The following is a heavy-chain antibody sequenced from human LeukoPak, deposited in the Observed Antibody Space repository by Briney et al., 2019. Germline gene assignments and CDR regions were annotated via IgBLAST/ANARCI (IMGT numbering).Heavy chain of an antibody. CDR2: IYYSGST. CDR1: GGSISSYY. J-gene: IGHJ4*02. V-gene: IGHV4-59*01. D-gene: IGHD6-13*01. CDR3: ARGLMMAVAGRGEFHY. Sequence: SETLSLTCTVSGGSISSYYWSWIRQPPGKGLEWMGDIYYSGSTNYNPSLKSRVTISVDTSKNQFSLKLSSVTAADTAVYYCARGLMMAVAGRGEFHYWGQGTLVTVSS.